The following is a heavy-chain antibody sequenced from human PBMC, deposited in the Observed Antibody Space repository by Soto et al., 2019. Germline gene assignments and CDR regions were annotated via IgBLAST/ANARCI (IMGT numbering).Heavy chain of an antibody. CDR1: GGSISSGGYY. J-gene: IGHJ4*02. CDR3: ARGPLREFDY. Sequence: SETLSLTCTVSGGSISSGGYYWSWIRQHPGKGLEWIGYIYYSGSTYYNPSLKSRVTISVDTSKNQFSLKLSSVTAADTAVYYCARGPLREFDYWGQGTLVTVSS. D-gene: IGHD5-12*01. V-gene: IGHV4-31*03. CDR2: IYYSGST.